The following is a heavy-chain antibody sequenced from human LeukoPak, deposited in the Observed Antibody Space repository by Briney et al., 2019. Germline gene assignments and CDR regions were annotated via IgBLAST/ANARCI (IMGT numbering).Heavy chain of an antibody. Sequence: SETLSLTCAVYGGSFSGYYWSWIRQPPGKGLEWIGEIYHSGSTNYNPSLKSRVTISVDKSKNQFSLKLSSVTAADTAVYYCARGGGGDYGNDHWGQGTLVTVSS. CDR3: ARGGGGDYGNDH. V-gene: IGHV4-34*01. CDR1: GGSFSGYY. CDR2: IYHSGST. J-gene: IGHJ4*02. D-gene: IGHD4-17*01.